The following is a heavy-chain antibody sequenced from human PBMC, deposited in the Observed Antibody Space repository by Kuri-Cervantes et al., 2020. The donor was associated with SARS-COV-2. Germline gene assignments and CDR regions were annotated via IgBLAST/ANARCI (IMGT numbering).Heavy chain of an antibody. CDR2: ISYDGINK. D-gene: IGHD2-21*01. Sequence: GGSLRLSCAASGFTFSSYAIHWVRQAPGKGLEWVAIISYDGINKSYADSVKGRFTISRDNSNNTLYLQMNGLRVEDTAVYYCARDRVGVHDYWGQGTLVTVPS. J-gene: IGHJ4*02. CDR3: ARDRVGVHDY. V-gene: IGHV3-30-3*01. CDR1: GFTFSSYA.